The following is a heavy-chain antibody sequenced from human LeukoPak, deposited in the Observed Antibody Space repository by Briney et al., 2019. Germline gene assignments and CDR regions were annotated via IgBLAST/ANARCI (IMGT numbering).Heavy chain of an antibody. D-gene: IGHD3-16*01. CDR2: IYYSGST. Sequence: PSETLSLTCSVAGYSISSDYYWGCIRQPPGKGLEWIGFIYYSGSTYYNPSLKSRVTISVDTSKNQFSLKLSSVTAADTAMYYCARQLDHYDNIYYFDYWGQGTLVTVSS. J-gene: IGHJ4*02. V-gene: IGHV4-38-2*02. CDR1: GYSISSDYY. CDR3: ARQLDHYDNIYYFDY.